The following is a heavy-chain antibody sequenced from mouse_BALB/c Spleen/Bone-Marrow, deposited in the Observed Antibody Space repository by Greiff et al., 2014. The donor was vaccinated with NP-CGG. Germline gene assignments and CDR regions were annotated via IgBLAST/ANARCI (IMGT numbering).Heavy chain of an antibody. CDR1: GYTFTSYW. CDR2: IYPGDGDT. J-gene: IGHJ4*01. Sequence: VQLKQSGAELARPGASVKLSCKASGYTFTSYWMRGVKQRPGQGLEWIGAIYPGDGDTRYTQKFKGKATLTADKSSSTAYMQLSSLASEDSAVYYCARSRTTATAMDYWGQGTSVTVSS. V-gene: IGHV1-87*01. D-gene: IGHD1-2*01. CDR3: ARSRTTATAMDY.